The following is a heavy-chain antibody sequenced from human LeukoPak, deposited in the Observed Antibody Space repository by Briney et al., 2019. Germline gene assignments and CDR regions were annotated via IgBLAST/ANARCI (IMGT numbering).Heavy chain of an antibody. Sequence: SETLSLTCTVSGGSISNNNYYWAWIRQPPGKGLECIGSIYYSGSPYYNPSLKSRVTISVGTSKNQFSLRLSSVTAADTAVYYCARGRLGSGSYHFDYWGQGTLVTVSS. CDR2: IYYSGSP. CDR3: ARGRLGSGSYHFDY. V-gene: IGHV4-39*01. D-gene: IGHD3-10*01. CDR1: GGSISNNNYY. J-gene: IGHJ4*02.